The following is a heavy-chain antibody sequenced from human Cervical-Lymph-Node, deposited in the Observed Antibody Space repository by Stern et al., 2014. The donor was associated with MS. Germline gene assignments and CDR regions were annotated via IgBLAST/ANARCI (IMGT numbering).Heavy chain of an antibody. Sequence: MQLVESGSEVKKPGASVKVSCKASEYTHNNYLIYWVRQAPGQRPDWMGVINPSGATNYAQKVQDRVTMTTDASTSTFYMELSRLRSEDTAVYYCAVRYCSGGRCYSVPDVWGQGTTVIVSS. CDR1: EYTHNNYL. J-gene: IGHJ6*02. CDR3: AVRYCSGGRCYSVPDV. CDR2: INPSGAT. D-gene: IGHD2-15*01. V-gene: IGHV1-46*02.